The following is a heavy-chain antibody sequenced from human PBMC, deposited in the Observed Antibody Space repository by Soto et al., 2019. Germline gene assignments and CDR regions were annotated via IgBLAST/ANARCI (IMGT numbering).Heavy chain of an antibody. CDR2: IYYSGST. CDR1: GGSISSYY. V-gene: IGHV4-59*01. CDR3: ARTPLDDYFDY. Sequence: SETLSLTCTVSGGSISSYYWSWIRQPPGKGLEWIGYIYYSGSTNYNPSLKSRVTISVDTSKNQFSLKLSSVTAADTAVYYCARTPLDDYFDYWGPGTLVTVSS. J-gene: IGHJ4*02.